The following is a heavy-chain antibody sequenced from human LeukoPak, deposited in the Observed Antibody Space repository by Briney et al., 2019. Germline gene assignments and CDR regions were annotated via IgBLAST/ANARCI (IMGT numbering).Heavy chain of an antibody. D-gene: IGHD6-13*01. CDR1: GFTFSSYG. J-gene: IGHJ5*02. CDR3: AKDSDELIAAAYNWFDP. V-gene: IGHV3-23*01. CDR2: ISGSGGTT. Sequence: LTGGSLRLSCAASGFTFSSYGMSWVRQAPGKGLEWVSGISGSGGTTSYADSVKGRFTISRDHSKNTLSLQMNSLRAEDTAVYYCAKDSDELIAAAYNWFDPWGQGTLVTVSS.